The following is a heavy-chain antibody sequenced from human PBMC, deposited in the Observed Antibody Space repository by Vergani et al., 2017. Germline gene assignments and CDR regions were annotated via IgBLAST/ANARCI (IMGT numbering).Heavy chain of an antibody. CDR1: GFTLSSYN. D-gene: IGHD3-22*01. CDR3: ASNGPYSSGSVYYFDS. CDR2: ISSSSGTI. V-gene: IGHV3-48*01. J-gene: IGHJ4*02. Sequence: EVQLVESGGGLVQPGGSLRLSCAASGFTLSSYNMNWVRQAPGKGLGWVSYISSSSGTIFYADSVKGRFTISRDNARNSLYLQMNSLRAEDTAVYYCASNGPYSSGSVYYFDSWGQGTLVTVSS.